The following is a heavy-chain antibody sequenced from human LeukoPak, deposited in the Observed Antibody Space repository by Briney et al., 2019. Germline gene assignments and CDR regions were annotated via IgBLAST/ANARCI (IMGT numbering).Heavy chain of an antibody. CDR2: IYYSGST. V-gene: IGHV4-39*01. CDR1: GGSISTSIYY. CDR3: ARQDLGFLDY. Sequence: PSETLSLTCTVSGGSISTSIYYWGWIRQPPGKGLEWIGSIYYSGSTYYNPSLKSRVTISVDTSKNHFSLKLSSVTAADTAVYYCARQDLGFLDYWGQGTLVTVSS. J-gene: IGHJ4*02.